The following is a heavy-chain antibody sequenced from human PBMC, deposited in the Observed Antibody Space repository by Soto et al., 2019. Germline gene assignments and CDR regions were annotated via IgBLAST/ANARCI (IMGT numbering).Heavy chain of an antibody. D-gene: IGHD3-10*01. Sequence: EVLLLESGGGLVQPGGSLRLSCAASGFTFSFYPMSWVRQAPGKGLEWVSGISSSAGTTYYADPVKGRFTISRDNSKNTLFLQMDSLRPEDTAVYYCARGQLVNPGYYYALDIWGQGTAVTVS. V-gene: IGHV3-23*01. CDR1: GFTFSFYP. CDR3: ARGQLVNPGYYYALDI. J-gene: IGHJ6*02. CDR2: ISSSAGTT.